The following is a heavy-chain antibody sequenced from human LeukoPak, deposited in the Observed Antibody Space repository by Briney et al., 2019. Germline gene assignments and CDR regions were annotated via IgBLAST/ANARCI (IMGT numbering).Heavy chain of an antibody. CDR1: GFTFDDYG. D-gene: IGHD3-10*01. CDR3: ARGVSGSYIFGYYYMDV. J-gene: IGHJ6*03. CDR2: ISSSSSYI. V-gene: IGHV3-21*01. Sequence: GGPLRLSCAASGFTFDDYGMSWVRQAPGKGLEWVSSISSSSSYIYYADSVKGRFTISRDNAKNSLYLQMNSLRAEDTAVYYCARGVSGSYIFGYYYMDVWGKGTTVTVSS.